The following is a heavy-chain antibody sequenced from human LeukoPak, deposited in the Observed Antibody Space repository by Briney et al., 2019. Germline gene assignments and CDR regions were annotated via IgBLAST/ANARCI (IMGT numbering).Heavy chain of an antibody. D-gene: IGHD4-17*01. CDR1: GGSFSDYY. CDR3: ARGGYGDYVAEYFQH. CDR2: INHSGST. Sequence: SETLSLTCAVYGGSFSDYYWSWIRQPPGKGLEWIGEINHSGSTNYNPSLKSRVTISVDTSKNQFSLKLSSVTAADTAVYYCARGGYGDYVAEYFQHWGQGTLVTVSS. V-gene: IGHV4-34*01. J-gene: IGHJ1*01.